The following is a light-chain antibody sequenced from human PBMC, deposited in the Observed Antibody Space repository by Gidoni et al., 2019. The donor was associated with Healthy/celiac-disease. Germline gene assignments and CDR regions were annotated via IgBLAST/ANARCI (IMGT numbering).Light chain of an antibody. CDR3: SSYTSSSTLVV. V-gene: IGLV2-14*01. CDR2: DVS. CDR1: SSDVGGYNY. J-gene: IGLJ2*01. Sequence: SALTQPASVSGSPGQSITISCTGTSSDVGGYNYVSWYQQHPGKAPKLMIYDVSNRPSGVSNRFSGSKSGNTASLTISGLQAEDEADYYCSSYTSSSTLVVFGGGTKLTGL.